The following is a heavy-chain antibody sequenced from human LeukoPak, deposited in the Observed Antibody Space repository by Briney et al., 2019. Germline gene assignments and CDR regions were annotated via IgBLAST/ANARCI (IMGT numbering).Heavy chain of an antibody. CDR1: SGSISSYY. CDR2: IYYSGST. J-gene: IGHJ6*02. V-gene: IGHV4-59*01. Sequence: SETLSLTCTVSSGSISSYYWSWIRQPPGKGLEWIGYIYYSGSTNYNPSLKSRVTISVDTSKNQFSLKLSYVTAADTAVYYCARVTGYSYANYYYYYGMDVWGQGTTVTVSS. CDR3: ARVTGYSYANYYYYYGMDV. D-gene: IGHD5-18*01.